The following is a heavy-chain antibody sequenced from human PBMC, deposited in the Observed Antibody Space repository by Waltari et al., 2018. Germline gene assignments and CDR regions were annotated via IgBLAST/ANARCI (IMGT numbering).Heavy chain of an antibody. J-gene: IGHJ4*02. Sequence: QVQLVESGGGVVQPGGSLRLSCAASGFTFSSYGMHWFRQAPGKGLEWVAFIRYDGSNKYYADSVKGRFTISRDNSKNTLYLQMNSLRAEDTAVYYCAKDLPYSSGFFDYWGQGTLVTVSS. V-gene: IGHV3-30*02. CDR3: AKDLPYSSGFFDY. D-gene: IGHD6-19*01. CDR2: IRYDGSNK. CDR1: GFTFSSYG.